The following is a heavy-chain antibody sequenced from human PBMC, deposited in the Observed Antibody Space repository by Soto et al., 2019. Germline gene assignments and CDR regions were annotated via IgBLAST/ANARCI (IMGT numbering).Heavy chain of an antibody. Sequence: PGGSLRLSCAASGFTFSSYGMHWVRQAPGKGLEWVAVIWYDGSNKYYADSVKGRFTISRDNSKNTLYLQMNSLRAEDTAVYYCARERWAQDIVPYGIDVWGQGTTVTVSS. J-gene: IGHJ6*02. D-gene: IGHD2-15*01. CDR3: ARERWAQDIVPYGIDV. V-gene: IGHV3-33*01. CDR1: GFTFSSYG. CDR2: IWYDGSNK.